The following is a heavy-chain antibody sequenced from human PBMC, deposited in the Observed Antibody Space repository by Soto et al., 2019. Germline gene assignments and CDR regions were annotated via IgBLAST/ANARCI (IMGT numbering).Heavy chain of an antibody. D-gene: IGHD5-12*01. CDR2: IIPLFGST. CDR1: GDIFSGYS. Sequence: QVQLVQSGAEVKKPGSSVKVSCTASGDIFSGYSISWVRQAPGQGLEWMGGIIPLFGSTNYAPKFQGRVTIHAYKTTNTGYMELSSLKSDDTAVYYCAGDLGTGYDSGDYWGQGTLVTVSS. J-gene: IGHJ4*02. V-gene: IGHV1-69*14. CDR3: AGDLGTGYDSGDY.